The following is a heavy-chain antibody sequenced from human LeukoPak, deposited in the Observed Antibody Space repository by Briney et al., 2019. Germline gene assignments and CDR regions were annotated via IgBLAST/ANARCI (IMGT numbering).Heavy chain of an antibody. V-gene: IGHV3-23*01. Sequence: GSLRLSCAASGFTFSSYAMNWVRQAPGKGLEWVSAISGTGDSTYYADSVKGRFTISRDNSKNTLYLQMNSLRAEDTAVYYCAGGGTMIRGVIEYWGQGTLVTVSS. CDR1: GFTFSSYA. J-gene: IGHJ4*02. CDR3: AGGGTMIRGVIEY. D-gene: IGHD3-10*01. CDR2: ISGTGDST.